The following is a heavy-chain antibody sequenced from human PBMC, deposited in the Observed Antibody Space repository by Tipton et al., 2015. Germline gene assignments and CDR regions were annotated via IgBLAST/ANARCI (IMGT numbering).Heavy chain of an antibody. D-gene: IGHD3-9*01. V-gene: IGHV4-39*07. CDR3: ACQDYDSLTRDYQTVDY. Sequence: TLSLTCTVSGGSVSSGSYYWSWIRQPPGKGLEWIGSISHSGNTYYNPSLKSRVTMSRKTSKNQFSLKLTSVTAADTAVYYCACQDYDSLTRDYQTVDYWGQGTLVTVSS. CDR1: GGSVSSGSYY. CDR2: ISHSGNT. J-gene: IGHJ4*02.